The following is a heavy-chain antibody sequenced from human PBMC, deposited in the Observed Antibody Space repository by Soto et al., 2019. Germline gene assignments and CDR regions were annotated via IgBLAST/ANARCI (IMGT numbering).Heavy chain of an antibody. J-gene: IGHJ4*02. CDR1: GGSISSYY. CDR3: ARDSYFDY. Sequence: SETLSLTCTVSGGSISSYYWSWIRQPPGKGLEWIGYIYYSGSTNYNPSLKSRVTISVDTSKNQFSLKLSSVTAADTAVYYCARDSYFDYWGQGTLVTVSS. V-gene: IGHV4-59*01. CDR2: IYYSGST.